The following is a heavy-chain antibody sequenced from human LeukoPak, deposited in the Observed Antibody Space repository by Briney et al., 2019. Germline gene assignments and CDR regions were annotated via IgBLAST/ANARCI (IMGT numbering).Heavy chain of an antibody. D-gene: IGHD6-13*01. CDR2: IYYSGST. V-gene: IGHV4-59*01. Sequence: SETLSLTCTVSGGSISSYYWSWIRQPPGKGLEWIGYIYYSGSTNYNPSLKSRVTISVDTSKNQFSLKLSSVTAADTAVYYCARQRPVKQQLGRYYYYYYMDVWGKGTTVTISS. CDR1: GGSISSYY. CDR3: ARQRPVKQQLGRYYYYYYMDV. J-gene: IGHJ6*03.